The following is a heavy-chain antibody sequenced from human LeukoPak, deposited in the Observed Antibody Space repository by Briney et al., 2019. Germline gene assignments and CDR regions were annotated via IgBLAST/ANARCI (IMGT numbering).Heavy chain of an antibody. CDR2: VSGSGGYT. V-gene: IGHV3-23*01. CDR1: GFTLSDFA. CDR3: ATISGSFEYLDY. J-gene: IGHJ4*02. D-gene: IGHD1-26*01. Sequence: GGSLRLSCMASGFTLSDFAMNWVRQAPGKGLECVSAVSGSGGYTYYAASVAGRFTISRDNSKNTLYLQMDSLTADDTAAYYCATISGSFEYLDYWGQGTLVTVSS.